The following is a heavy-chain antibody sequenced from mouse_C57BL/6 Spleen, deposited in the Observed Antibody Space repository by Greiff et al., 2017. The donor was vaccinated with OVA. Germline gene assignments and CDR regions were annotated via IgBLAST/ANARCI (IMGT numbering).Heavy chain of an antibody. D-gene: IGHD1-1*01. CDR2: ISYDGSN. CDR1: GYSITSGYY. J-gene: IGHJ1*03. Sequence: EVKLMESGPGLVKPSQSLSLTCSVTGYSITSGYYWNWIRQFPGNKLEWMGYISYDGSNNYNPSLKNRISITRDTSKNQFFLKLNSVTTEDTATYYCAREGTTVVGYFDVWAQGPRSPSPQ. V-gene: IGHV3-6*01. CDR3: AREGTTVVGYFDV.